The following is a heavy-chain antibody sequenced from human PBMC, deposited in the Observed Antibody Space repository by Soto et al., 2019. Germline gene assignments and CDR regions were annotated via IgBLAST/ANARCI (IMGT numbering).Heavy chain of an antibody. CDR3: ARDRHLLDIVAAGTRYFDY. CDR1: GFTFSSYS. D-gene: IGHD6-13*01. J-gene: IGHJ4*02. CDR2: ISSSSSYI. Sequence: GWSLRLSCAASGFTFSSYSINWVRQAPEKGLEWVSSISSSSSYIYYADSVKGRFTISRDNAKNSLYLQMNSLRAEDTAVYYCARDRHLLDIVAAGTRYFDYWGQGTLVTVSS. V-gene: IGHV3-21*01.